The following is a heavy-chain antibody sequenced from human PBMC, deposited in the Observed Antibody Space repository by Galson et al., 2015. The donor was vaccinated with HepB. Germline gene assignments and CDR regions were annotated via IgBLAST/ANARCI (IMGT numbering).Heavy chain of an antibody. CDR2: IKQDGSEK. V-gene: IGHV3-7*03. D-gene: IGHD3-3*01. CDR3: ARDHPYDFWSGRLDV. CDR1: GFMFSSYW. Sequence: SLRLSCAASGFMFSSYWMTWVRQAPGKGLEGVANIKQDGSEKYYVDSVKGRFSIYRDNDKNSLFLQMNSLRAEDTAVYYCARDHPYDFWSGRLDVWGKGTTVTVSS. J-gene: IGHJ6*04.